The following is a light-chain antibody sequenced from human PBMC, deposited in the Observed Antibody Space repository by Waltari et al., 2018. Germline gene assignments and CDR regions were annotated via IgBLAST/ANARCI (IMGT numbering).Light chain of an antibody. J-gene: IGKJ1*01. CDR3: QKYERLPAT. V-gene: IGKV3-20*01. CDR1: QSVGRS. CDR2: HAS. Sequence: EIVLTQSPRNLSLYPGERATLSCRASQSVGRSLVWYQQKPGQAPTLLIYHASTRATGIPDRFSGSGSGTDFSLTISRLEPEDFAVYYCQKYERLPATFGQGTKVEIK.